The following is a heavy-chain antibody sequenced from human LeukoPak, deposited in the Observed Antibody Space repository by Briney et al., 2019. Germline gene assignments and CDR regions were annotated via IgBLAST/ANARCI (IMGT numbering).Heavy chain of an antibody. J-gene: IGHJ4*02. Sequence: PGGSLRLSCVASGFTFSEYEMNWVRQAPGKGLEWVSYIGSRGSTIYYADSVAGRFTISRDNAKNSVYLQMNSLRVEDTAIYYCARAGEQQMVYWGQGTLVTVSS. V-gene: IGHV3-48*03. CDR1: GFTFSEYE. CDR2: IGSRGSTI. CDR3: ARAGEQQMVY. D-gene: IGHD6-13*01.